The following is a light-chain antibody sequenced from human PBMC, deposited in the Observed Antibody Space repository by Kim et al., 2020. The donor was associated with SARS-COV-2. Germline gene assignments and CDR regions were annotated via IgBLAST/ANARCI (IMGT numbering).Light chain of an antibody. CDR3: AAWDDSLIGRV. J-gene: IGLJ3*02. V-gene: IGLV1-44*01. CDR2: TNN. CDR1: SSNHGRNT. Sequence: GQRVTSACSETSSNHGRNTGNGCQRLQGTAPNHLSNTNNRRPSGVPDRFSGYKSGTSASLTISGLQSEDEADYYCAAWDDSLIGRVFGGGTQLTVL.